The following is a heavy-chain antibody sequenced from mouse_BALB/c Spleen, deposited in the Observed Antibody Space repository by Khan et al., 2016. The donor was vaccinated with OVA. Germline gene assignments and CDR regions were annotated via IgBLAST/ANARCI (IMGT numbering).Heavy chain of an antibody. CDR1: GYSFTSYY. CDR3: TRYGTDY. V-gene: IGHV1S135*01. D-gene: IGHD2-1*01. CDR2: IDPFNGGI. J-gene: IGHJ2*01. Sequence: VQLKESGPELMKPGASVKISCKASGYSFTSYYIHWTKQSHGKSLEWIGCIDPFNGGISYNQKFKGKATLTVDQSSSTAYMHLSSLTSEDSAVXYCTRYGTDYWGQGTTLTVSS.